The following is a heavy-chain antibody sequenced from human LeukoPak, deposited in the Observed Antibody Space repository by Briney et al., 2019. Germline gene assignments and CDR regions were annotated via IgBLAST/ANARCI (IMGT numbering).Heavy chain of an antibody. J-gene: IGHJ4*02. D-gene: IGHD6-6*01. CDR2: IYYTGST. Sequence: SETLSLACTVSGASVSSYYWSWIRQPPGKGLEWIGYIYYTGSTNYNPSLTGRVNISVDTSKNQFSLNLTSVSAADTAVYYCARWGSIAVARFDYWGQGTLVTVSS. CDR1: GASVSSYY. V-gene: IGHV4-59*02. CDR3: ARWGSIAVARFDY.